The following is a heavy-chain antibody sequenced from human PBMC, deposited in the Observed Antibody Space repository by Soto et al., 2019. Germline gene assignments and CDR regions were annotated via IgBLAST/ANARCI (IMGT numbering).Heavy chain of an antibody. Sequence: QVQLVQSGAEVKKPGSSVKVSCKASGGTFSSYTISWVRQAPGQGLEWMGRIIPILGIANYAQKFQGRVTITADKSTSTAYMELSSLRSEDTAVYYCARSYSSSSRLGAFDIWGQGTVVTVSS. CDR2: IIPILGIA. CDR3: ARSYSSSSRLGAFDI. D-gene: IGHD6-6*01. CDR1: GGTFSSYT. V-gene: IGHV1-69*02. J-gene: IGHJ3*02.